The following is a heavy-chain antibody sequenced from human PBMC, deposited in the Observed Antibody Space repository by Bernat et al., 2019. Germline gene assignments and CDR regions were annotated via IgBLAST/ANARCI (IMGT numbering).Heavy chain of an antibody. J-gene: IGHJ4*02. V-gene: IGHV4-34*01. D-gene: IGHD5-24*01. CDR3: ARGYGYTWGNDDC. CDR1: GGSFSGYY. CDR2: INHSGST. Sequence: QVQLQQWGAGLLKPSETLSLTCAVYGGSFSGYYWSWIRQPPGKGLEWIGEINHSGSTNYNPSLKSRVTISVDTSKNQFSLKLSSVTAADTAVYYCARGYGYTWGNDDCWGQGTLVTVSS.